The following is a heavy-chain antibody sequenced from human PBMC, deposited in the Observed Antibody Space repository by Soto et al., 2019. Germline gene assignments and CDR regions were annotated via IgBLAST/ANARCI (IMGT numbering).Heavy chain of an antibody. J-gene: IGHJ4*02. CDR2: IYSDGST. Sequence: EVRLVESGGGLVQSGGSLRLSCAASGFTVNSDYMSWVRQAPGKGLDWVSVIYSDGSTYYADSVKDRITISRDNSKNTVYLQMNSLRAEDTAVYYCARARGYSGYDFFDYGGQGTLVTVSS. D-gene: IGHD5-12*01. V-gene: IGHV3-66*01. CDR3: ARARGYSGYDFFDY. CDR1: GFTVNSDY.